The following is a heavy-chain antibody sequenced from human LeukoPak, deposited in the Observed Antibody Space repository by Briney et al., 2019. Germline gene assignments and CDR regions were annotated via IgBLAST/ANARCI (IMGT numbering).Heavy chain of an antibody. CDR2: ISPEDSDT. CDR3: ARYRGDYVSLPSPFDY. D-gene: IGHD4-17*01. V-gene: IGHV5-51*01. Sequence: GESLQISFKGSGYRFTYYWIGWVRRTPGKGLGWMGIISPEDSDTRYSPSFQGQVTISADESISTAYLQWSSLKASDTALYYCARYRGDYVSLPSPFDYWGQGTLVTVSS. J-gene: IGHJ4*02. CDR1: GYRFTYYW.